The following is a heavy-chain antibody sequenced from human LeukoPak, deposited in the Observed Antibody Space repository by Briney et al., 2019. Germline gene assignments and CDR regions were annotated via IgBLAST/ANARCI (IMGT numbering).Heavy chain of an antibody. Sequence: PSQTLSLTCTVSGGSISSGGYYWSWIRQPPGKGLEWIGYIYHSGSTYYNPSLKSRVTISVDRSKNQFSLKLSSVTAADTAVYYCARDQIGYCSSTSCSTDAFDIWGQGTMVTVSS. V-gene: IGHV4-30-2*01. CDR1: GGSISSGGYY. J-gene: IGHJ3*02. CDR2: IYHSGST. CDR3: ARDQIGYCSSTSCSTDAFDI. D-gene: IGHD2-2*03.